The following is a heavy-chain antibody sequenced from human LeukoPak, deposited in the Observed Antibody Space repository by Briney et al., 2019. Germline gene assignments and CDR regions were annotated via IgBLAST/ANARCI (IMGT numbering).Heavy chain of an antibody. CDR1: GFPFSSYS. D-gene: IGHD6-13*01. CDR3: ARGVSTWYRIDY. V-gene: IGHV3-30*01. J-gene: IGHJ4*02. CDR2: LSYDGSIK. Sequence: GGSLRLSCVASGFPFSSYSFHWVRQAPGKVLEWVALLSYDGSIKHYADSVKGRFTLSRDNSKSSVYLQMDSLKADDTAVYYCARGVSTWYRIDYWGQGTLVTVSS.